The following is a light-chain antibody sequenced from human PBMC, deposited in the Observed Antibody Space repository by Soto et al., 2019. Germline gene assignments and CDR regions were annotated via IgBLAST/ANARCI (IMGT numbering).Light chain of an antibody. CDR3: QHYDSSSEA. Sequence: IQVTKGPFMLAESTSNGFNFACRASQSISTWLAWYQQRPGKAPNLLIYKASTLQSGVPSRFSGSGSGTEFTLTISRLQPDDFAMYYCQHYDSSSEAFGQGTKVDIK. V-gene: IGKV1-5*03. J-gene: IGKJ1*01. CDR2: KAS. CDR1: QSISTW.